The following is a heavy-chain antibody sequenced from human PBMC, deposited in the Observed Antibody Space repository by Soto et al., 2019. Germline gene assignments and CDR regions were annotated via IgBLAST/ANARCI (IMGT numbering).Heavy chain of an antibody. CDR3: ARHIAVAGTRGFDY. V-gene: IGHV4-4*02. J-gene: IGHJ4*02. CDR1: GGSISETYW. D-gene: IGHD6-19*01. Sequence: QVQLQESGPGLAEPSETLSLTCAVSGGSISETYWWSWVRQPPGKGLEWIGEISHRGTPHYNPSLWSRVTMSTDTSRNQISLTLMSVTAADSASYYCARHIAVAGTRGFDYWGQGTLVTVSS. CDR2: ISHRGTP.